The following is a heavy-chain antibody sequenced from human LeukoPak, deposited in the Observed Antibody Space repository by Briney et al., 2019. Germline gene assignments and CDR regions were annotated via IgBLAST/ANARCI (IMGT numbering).Heavy chain of an antibody. D-gene: IGHD3-22*01. CDR2: IKHDGSEK. Sequence: GGCLRLACAASGFIFSSYWMSWGRQAPGKGQERVPNIKHDGSEKYYVDSVKGRLTISRDNAKNSLYLQMNSLRAEDTAVYYCARDPYDSSGYDWFDPWGQGTLVTVSS. V-gene: IGHV3-7*01. CDR1: GFIFSSYW. CDR3: ARDPYDSSGYDWFDP. J-gene: IGHJ5*02.